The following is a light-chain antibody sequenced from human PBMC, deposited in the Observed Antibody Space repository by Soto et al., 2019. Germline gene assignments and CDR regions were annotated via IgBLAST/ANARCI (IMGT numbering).Light chain of an antibody. CDR2: GAS. J-gene: IGKJ3*01. Sequence: EIVMTQSPATLSLSPGERATLSCRASQSVSSYLAWYQQKPGQAPRLLIYGASTRATGIPARFSGSGSGTEFTLIISGLQSEDLAVYYCQQYNDWPPFTFGPGTKVDI. CDR1: QSVSSY. CDR3: QQYNDWPPFT. V-gene: IGKV3-15*01.